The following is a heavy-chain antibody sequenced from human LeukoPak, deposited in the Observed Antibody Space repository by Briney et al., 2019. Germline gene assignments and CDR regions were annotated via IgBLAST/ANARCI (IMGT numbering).Heavy chain of an antibody. D-gene: IGHD3-10*01. CDR3: GRVGDGSGSYRDNWFDP. CDR2: IKDSGST. CDR1: GRSISNHY. Sequence: SENLSLNCTGSGRSISNHYWSWIRQPPGKGLEWVRYIKDSGSTNYTPSLKSRVTISLDTSKNQFSLKLSSVTAADTAVYYCGRVGDGSGSYRDNWFDPWGQGTLATVSS. V-gene: IGHV4-59*11. J-gene: IGHJ5*02.